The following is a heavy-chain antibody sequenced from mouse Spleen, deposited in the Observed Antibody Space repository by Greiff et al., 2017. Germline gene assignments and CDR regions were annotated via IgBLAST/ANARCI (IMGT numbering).Heavy chain of an antibody. CDR3: ARIDAY. Sequence: QVHVKQSGPGLVAPSQRLSITCTVSGFSLTSYGVDWVRQSPGKGLEWLGVIWGGGSTNYISALKSRLSISKDNSKSQVFLKMNSLQANDTAIYYCARIDAYWGQGTLVTVSA. CDR2: IWGGGST. CDR1: GFSLTSYG. J-gene: IGHJ3*01. V-gene: IGHV2-6*01.